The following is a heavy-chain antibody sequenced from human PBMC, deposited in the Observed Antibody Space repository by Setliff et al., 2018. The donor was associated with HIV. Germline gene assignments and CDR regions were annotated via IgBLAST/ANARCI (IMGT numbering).Heavy chain of an antibody. CDR3: ARDYLYYNLYNGSPVYGMDV. D-gene: IGHD3-3*01. CDR2: ISIGSGGAI. Sequence: GGSLRLSCAASGFTFRNYKFNWVRQAPGRGLEWVSAISIGSGGAIDYADSVQGRFTISRDNSKNSLYLQMNSLRVEDTAVYYCARDYLYYNLYNGSPVYGMDVWGQGTTVTVSS. J-gene: IGHJ6*02. CDR1: GFTFRNYK. V-gene: IGHV3-48*03.